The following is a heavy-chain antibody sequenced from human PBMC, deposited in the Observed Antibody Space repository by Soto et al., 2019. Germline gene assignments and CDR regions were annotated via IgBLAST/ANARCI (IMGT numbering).Heavy chain of an antibody. D-gene: IGHD3-10*01. CDR3: ARHNYGSGSTYFDY. V-gene: IGHV4-61*05. Sequence: SETLSLTCTVSGGSMSSSSTYYWSWIRQPPGKGLEWIGYIYYSGSTNYNPSLKSRVTISVDTSKNQFSLKLNSMTAADTAVYYCARHNYGSGSTYFDYWGQGTLVTVSS. J-gene: IGHJ4*02. CDR2: IYYSGST. CDR1: GGSMSSSSTYY.